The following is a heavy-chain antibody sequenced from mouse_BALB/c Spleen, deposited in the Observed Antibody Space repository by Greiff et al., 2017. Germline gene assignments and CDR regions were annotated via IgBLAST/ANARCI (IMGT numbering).Heavy chain of an antibody. CDR1: GFNIKDYY. V-gene: IGHV14-4*02. CDR3: NALSTMITTGFAY. J-gene: IGHJ3*01. CDR2: IDPENGDT. D-gene: IGHD2-4*01. Sequence: VQLKESGAELVRSGASVKLSCTASGFNIKDYYMHWVKQRPEQGLEWIGWIDPENGDTEYAPKFQGKATMTADTSSNTAYLQLSSLTSEDTAVYYCNALSTMITTGFAYWGQGTLVTVSA.